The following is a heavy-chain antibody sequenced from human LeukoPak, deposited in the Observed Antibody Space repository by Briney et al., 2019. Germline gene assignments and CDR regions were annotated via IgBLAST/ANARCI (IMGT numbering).Heavy chain of an antibody. CDR2: ISAYSGNT. CDR3: AREGGDYDYVWGSYTTYYFDY. CDR1: VYTFTSYG. Sequence: ASVKVSCKASVYTFTSYGISWVRQAPGQGLEWMGWISAYSGNTNYAQKLQGRVTMTTDTSTSTAYMELRSLRSDDTAVYYCAREGGDYDYVWGSYTTYYFDYWGQGALVTVSS. J-gene: IGHJ4*02. V-gene: IGHV1-18*01. D-gene: IGHD3-16*01.